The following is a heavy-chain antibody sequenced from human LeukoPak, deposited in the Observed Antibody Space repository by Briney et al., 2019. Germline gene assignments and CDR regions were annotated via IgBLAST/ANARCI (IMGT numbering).Heavy chain of an antibody. CDR2: ITTGRGET. V-gene: IGHV1-3*03. CDR1: GYTFTDYA. CDR3: ARGGKQWRGGNYFDS. Sequence: ASVKVSCKASGYTFTDYAPHWVRQAPGQSLEWMGWITTGRGETRYSQEFQRRITFTRDTSASTVYMDLSDLRSEDTAVYYCARGGKQWRGGNYFDSWGQGTLVAVSS. J-gene: IGHJ4*02. D-gene: IGHD6-19*01.